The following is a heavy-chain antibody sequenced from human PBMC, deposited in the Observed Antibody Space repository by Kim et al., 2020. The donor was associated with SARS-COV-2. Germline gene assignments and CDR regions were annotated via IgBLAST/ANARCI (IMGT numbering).Heavy chain of an antibody. J-gene: IGHJ4*02. CDR3: AKALGYCSSTSCHNPFEY. D-gene: IGHD2-2*02. CDR1: GFTFSSYA. CDR2: ISGSGGST. V-gene: IGHV3-23*01. Sequence: GGSLRLSCAASGFTFSSYAMSWVRQAPGKGLEWVSAISGSGGSTYYADSVKGRFTISRDNSKNTLYLQMNSLRAEDTAVYYCAKALGYCSSTSCHNPFEYWGQGTLVTVSS.